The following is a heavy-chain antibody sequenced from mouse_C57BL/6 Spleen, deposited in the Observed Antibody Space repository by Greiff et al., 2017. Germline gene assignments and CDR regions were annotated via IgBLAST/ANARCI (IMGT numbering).Heavy chain of an antibody. CDR2: IDPSDSYT. V-gene: IGHV1-69*01. CDR1: GYTFTSYW. CDR3: ARSGTGDFDY. Sequence: QVQLQQPGAELVMPGASVKLSCKASGYTFTSYWMHWVKQRPGQGLEWIGEIDPSDSYTNYNKKFKGKSTLTVDKSSSTAYMQLSSLTSEDSAVYYCARSGTGDFDYWGQGTTLTVSS. D-gene: IGHD3-2*02. J-gene: IGHJ2*01.